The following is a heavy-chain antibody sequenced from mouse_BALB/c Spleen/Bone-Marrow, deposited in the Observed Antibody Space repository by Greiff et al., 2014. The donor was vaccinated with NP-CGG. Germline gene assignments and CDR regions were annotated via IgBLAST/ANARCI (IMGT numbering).Heavy chain of an antibody. Sequence: DVQLQESGAELVKPGASVKLSCTGSGFNIKDTFMHWVKQRPEQGLEWIGRIDPANGNTKYDPKLQGKATITADTSSNTAYLQLTRLTSEDTAVYYCTRGEDYWGQGTTLAVSS. J-gene: IGHJ2*01. CDR2: IDPANGNT. CDR3: TRGEDY. V-gene: IGHV14-3*02. CDR1: GFNIKDTF.